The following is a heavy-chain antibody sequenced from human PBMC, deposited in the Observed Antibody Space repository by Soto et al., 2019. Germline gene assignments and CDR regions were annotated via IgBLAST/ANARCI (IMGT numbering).Heavy chain of an antibody. CDR1: GYTLTELS. D-gene: IGHD6-13*01. J-gene: IGHJ3*02. CDR3: ATDLYHGSSWQHDAFDI. Sequence: QVQLVQSGAEVKKPGASVKVSCKVSGYTLTELSMHWVRQAPGKGLEWMGGFDPEDGETIYAQKFQCRVTMTEDTSTDTAYMELSSLRSEYTAVYYCATDLYHGSSWQHDAFDIWGQGKMVTVYS. CDR2: FDPEDGET. V-gene: IGHV1-24*01.